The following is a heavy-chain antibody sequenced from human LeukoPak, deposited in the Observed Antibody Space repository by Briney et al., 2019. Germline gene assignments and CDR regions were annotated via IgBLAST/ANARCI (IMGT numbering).Heavy chain of an antibody. D-gene: IGHD6-19*01. CDR3: ARGFPYSSGWYAGPPKENWFDP. J-gene: IGHJ5*02. CDR1: GFTFSSYS. CDR2: ISSYI. V-gene: IGHV3-21*01. Sequence: GGSLRLFCAASGFTFSSYSMNWVRQAPGKGLEWVSSISSYIYYADSVKGRFTISRDNAKNSLYLQMNSLRAEDTAVYYCARGFPYSSGWYAGPPKENWFDPWGQGTLVTVSS.